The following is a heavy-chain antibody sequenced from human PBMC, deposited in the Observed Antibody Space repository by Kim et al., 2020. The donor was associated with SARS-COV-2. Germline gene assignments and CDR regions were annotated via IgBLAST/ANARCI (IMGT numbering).Heavy chain of an antibody. D-gene: IGHD3-16*02. V-gene: IGHV4-30-2*05. J-gene: IGHJ6*02. CDR3: ARDRYSVYYYYGMDV. Sequence: NPSLQSRVTISVDTSKNQFSLKLSSVTAADTAVYYCARDRYSVYYYYGMDVWGQGTTVTVSS.